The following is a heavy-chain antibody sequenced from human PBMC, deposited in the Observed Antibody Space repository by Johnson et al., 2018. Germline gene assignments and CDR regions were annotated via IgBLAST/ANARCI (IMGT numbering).Heavy chain of an antibody. J-gene: IGHJ4*02. D-gene: IGHD3-10*01. CDR2: IRTNSRST. V-gene: IGHV3-21*01. Sequence: VQLVRAGGGLVKPRGSLRLSCAASGFVLSSYNMNWVRQSPGKGLEWISSIRTNSRSTYYAESVKGRFTISRDNIKSSLYLQMTSLRTEDTAIYYCARDRWGERSDFDYWGQGTLVTVSS. CDR1: GFVLSSYN. CDR3: ARDRWGERSDFDY.